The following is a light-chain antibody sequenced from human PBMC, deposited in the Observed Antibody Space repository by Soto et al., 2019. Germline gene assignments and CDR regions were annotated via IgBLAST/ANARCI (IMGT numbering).Light chain of an antibody. J-gene: IGKJ4*01. Sequence: EIVMTQSPVTLSVSPGDRATLSCRASQSVNSNLAWYQQKPGQTPNLLIYVASTRATGIPARFSGSGSGTEFTLTISSLQSEDFAVYYCQQYNVWPLTFGGGTKLEFK. CDR1: QSVNSN. CDR3: QQYNVWPLT. CDR2: VAS. V-gene: IGKV3-15*01.